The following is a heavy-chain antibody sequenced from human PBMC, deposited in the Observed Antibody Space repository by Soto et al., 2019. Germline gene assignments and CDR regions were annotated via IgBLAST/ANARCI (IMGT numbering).Heavy chain of an antibody. V-gene: IGHV1-46*03. CDR1: GYTFTSNY. J-gene: IGHJ1*01. CDR3: ARDLTGESRTDSSGWPTEYFQH. Sequence: ASVKVSCKASGYTFTSNYMHWVRQDPGQGLEWMGIIKPSGGSTSYAQKFQGRVTMTRDTSTSTVYMELSSLRSEDTAVYYCARDLTGESRTDSSGWPTEYFQHWGQGTLVTVSS. CDR2: IKPSGGST. D-gene: IGHD6-19*01.